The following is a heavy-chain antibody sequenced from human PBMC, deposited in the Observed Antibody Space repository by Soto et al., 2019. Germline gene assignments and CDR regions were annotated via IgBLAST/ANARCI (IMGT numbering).Heavy chain of an antibody. CDR1: GSTFSSYE. CDR2: ISSSGSTI. V-gene: IGHV3-48*03. D-gene: IGHD6-13*01. Sequence: PGGSLRLSCAASGSTFSSYEMNWVRQAPGKGLEWVSYISSSGSTIYYADSVKGRFTISRDNAKNSLYLQMNSLRAEDTAVYYCARLASIAAAGYGMDVCAQGTTVTVSS. CDR3: ARLASIAAAGYGMDV. J-gene: IGHJ6*02.